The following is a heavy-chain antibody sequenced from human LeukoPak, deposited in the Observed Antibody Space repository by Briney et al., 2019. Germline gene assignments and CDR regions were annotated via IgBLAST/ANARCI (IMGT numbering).Heavy chain of an antibody. CDR3: ARRGAWELHDAFDI. V-gene: IGHV4-39*01. CDR2: IYYSGST. Sequence: SETLPLTCTVSGGSISSSSYYWGWIRQPPGKGLEWIGSIYYSGSTYYNPSLKSRVTISVDTSKNQFSLKLSSVTAADTAVYYCARRGAWELHDAFDIWGQGTMVTVSS. CDR1: GGSISSSSYY. J-gene: IGHJ3*02. D-gene: IGHD1-26*01.